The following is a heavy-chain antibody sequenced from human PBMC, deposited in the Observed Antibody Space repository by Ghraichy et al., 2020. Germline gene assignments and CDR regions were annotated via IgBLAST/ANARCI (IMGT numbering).Heavy chain of an antibody. Sequence: SETLSLTCTVSGGSISSGGYYWSWIRQHPGKGLEWIGYIYYSGSTYYNPSLKSRVTISVDTSKNQFSLKLSSVTAADTAVYYCARGGDLFWDYDILTGYYTPTLFDYWGQGTLVTVSS. D-gene: IGHD3-9*01. J-gene: IGHJ4*02. CDR1: GGSISSGGYY. CDR2: IYYSGST. V-gene: IGHV4-31*03. CDR3: ARGGDLFWDYDILTGYYTPTLFDY.